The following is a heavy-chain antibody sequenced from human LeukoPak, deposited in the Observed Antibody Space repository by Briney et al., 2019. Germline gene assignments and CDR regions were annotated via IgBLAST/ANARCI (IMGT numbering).Heavy chain of an antibody. V-gene: IGHV3-74*01. D-gene: IGHD1-7*01. CDR3: AGASNRNSINFDY. Sequence: GGSLRLSCAASGFTFSSYWMHWVRQAPGKGLVWVSRLNSDGSSTSYADSVKGRFTISRDNAETTLHLQMNNLSAEDTAVYYCAGASNRNSINFDYWGQGALVTVSS. CDR2: LNSDGSST. CDR1: GFTFSSYW. J-gene: IGHJ4*02.